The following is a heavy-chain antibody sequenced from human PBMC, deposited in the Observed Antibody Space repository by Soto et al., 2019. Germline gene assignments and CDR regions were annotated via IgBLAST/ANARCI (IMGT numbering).Heavy chain of an antibody. V-gene: IGHV6-1*01. CDR2: TYYKSKWNN. CDR3: TGITWFRGMDV. D-gene: IGHD3-10*01. Sequence: SHTLSLTGVISGYSVSSNSAGWNWIRQSPSRGLEWLGRTYYKSKWNNDYALSVKSRITINPDTSKNQFSLHLYSVTPEDTAVYYCTGITWFRGMDVWGQGTPVTVSS. CDR1: GYSVSSNSAG. J-gene: IGHJ6*02.